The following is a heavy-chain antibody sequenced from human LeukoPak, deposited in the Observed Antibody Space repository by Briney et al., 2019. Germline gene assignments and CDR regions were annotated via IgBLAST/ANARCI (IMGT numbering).Heavy chain of an antibody. V-gene: IGHV5-51*01. CDR3: VRFGLSSSLDH. D-gene: IGHD6-13*01. CDR1: GYKLTNNW. J-gene: IGHJ5*02. CDR2: IYPGYSDA. Sequence: GESLKISCKISGYKLTNNWIGWVRQVPGKGLEWMGLIYPGYSDAKYSPSFQGQVTFSVDASISTAYLQLSGLRASDTVIYYCVRFGLSSSLDHWGQGTLVTVSS.